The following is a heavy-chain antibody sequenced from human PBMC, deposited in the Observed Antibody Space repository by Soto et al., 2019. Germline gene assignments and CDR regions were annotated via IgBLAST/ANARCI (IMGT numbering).Heavy chain of an antibody. Sequence: GGSLRLSCAVSGFSFGTHTVNWVRQSPGMGLEWVSGLSDSVGTTHYAYSVKGRFTIASGKSKNTLYLQINNLRAEDAAVYYCAKHLIGWRQHSRFDLWGQGTPVTVSS. J-gene: IGHJ4*02. V-gene: IGHV3-23*01. D-gene: IGHD3-22*01. CDR3: AKHLIGWRQHSRFDL. CDR1: GFSFGTHT. CDR2: LSDSVGTT.